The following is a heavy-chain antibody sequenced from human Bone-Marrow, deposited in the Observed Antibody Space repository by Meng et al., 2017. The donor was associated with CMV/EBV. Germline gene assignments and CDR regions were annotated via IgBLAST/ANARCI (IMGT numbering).Heavy chain of an antibody. CDR3: ARDMIASRPGWFDP. Sequence: SGYHCTTYGLSWVRQAPRQGLEWMGWISNYNGNTNYAQKFQDRVTMTTDASTSIAYMELRSLRFDDTAIYYCARDMIASRPGWFDPWGQGTLVTVSS. J-gene: IGHJ5*02. D-gene: IGHD6-6*01. V-gene: IGHV1-18*01. CDR2: ISNYNGNT. CDR1: GYHCTTYG.